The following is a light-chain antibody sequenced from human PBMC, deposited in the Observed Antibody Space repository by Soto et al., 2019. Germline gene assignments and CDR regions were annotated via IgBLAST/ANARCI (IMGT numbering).Light chain of an antibody. J-gene: IGKJ1*01. CDR1: QNIGTW. Sequence: DIQMTQSPPTLSASVGDRDTITCRASQNIGTWLAWYHQKAGKAPKLLLYEASSLESGVPSRFSGSGSVTDFTLTINSLQSDDVATYYCLQYHSSSWTFGQGTKVEI. CDR3: LQYHSSSWT. CDR2: EAS. V-gene: IGKV1-5*01.